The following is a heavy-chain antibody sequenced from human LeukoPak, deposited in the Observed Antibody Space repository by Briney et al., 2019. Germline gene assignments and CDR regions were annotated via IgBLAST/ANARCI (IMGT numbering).Heavy chain of an antibody. J-gene: IGHJ6*02. D-gene: IGHD6-13*01. CDR1: GGTFSSYA. CDR3: ARDFHSAAGRGFYYYYGMDV. Sequence: SVKVSCKASGGTFSSYAISWVRQAPGQGLEWMGRNIPILGIANYAQKFQGRVTITADKSTSTAYMELSSLRSEDTAVYYCARDFHSAAGRGFYYYYGMDVWGQGTTVTVSS. V-gene: IGHV1-69*04. CDR2: NIPILGIA.